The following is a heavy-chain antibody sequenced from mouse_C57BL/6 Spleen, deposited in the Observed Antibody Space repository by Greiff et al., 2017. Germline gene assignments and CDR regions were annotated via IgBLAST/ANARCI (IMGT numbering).Heavy chain of an antibody. CDR3: ARDPYLDY. Sequence: QVQLQQSGAELVKPGASVKISCKASGYAFSSYCMNWVKQRPGQGLECIGQIYPGDGDTNYNGKFKGKATLTADKSSSTAYMQLSSLTSEDSAVYFCARDPYLDYWGQGTTLTVSA. CDR2: IYPGDGDT. V-gene: IGHV1-80*01. J-gene: IGHJ2*01. CDR1: GYAFSSYC.